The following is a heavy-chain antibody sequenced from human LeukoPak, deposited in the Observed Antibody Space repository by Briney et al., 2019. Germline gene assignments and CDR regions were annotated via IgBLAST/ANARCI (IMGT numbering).Heavy chain of an antibody. V-gene: IGHV3-11*04. Sequence: GGSLRLSCTASGFTFRDYYVTWIRQAPGKGLEWVLYIRSTGSSTAYADSVKGRFAISRDNAKNSLYLQMNGLRVEDTAIYYCARVYYASWSGQPLSQHWLDPWGQGTLVTVSS. D-gene: IGHD3-3*01. CDR1: GFTFRDYY. CDR2: IRSTGSST. J-gene: IGHJ5*02. CDR3: ARVYYASWSGQPLSQHWLDP.